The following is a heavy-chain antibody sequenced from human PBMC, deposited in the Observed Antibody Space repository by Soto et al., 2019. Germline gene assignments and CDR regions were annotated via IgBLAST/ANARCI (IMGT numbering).Heavy chain of an antibody. V-gene: IGHV1-18*01. CDR1: GYTFTNYG. J-gene: IGHJ4*02. CDR3: ARGPDPTDFDY. Sequence: QVQLVQSGGEVEKPGASVKVSCKASGYTFTNYGINWVRQAPGLGLEWMGWINVYNGNTNYAQKFQARVTMTTDTSTNSVYMELRSLRSADTAVYYCARGPDPTDFDYWGQGTLVSVSS. CDR2: INVYNGNT.